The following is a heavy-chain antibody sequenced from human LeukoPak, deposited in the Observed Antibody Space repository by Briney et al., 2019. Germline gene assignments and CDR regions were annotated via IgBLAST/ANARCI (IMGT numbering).Heavy chain of an antibody. CDR3: ASDYGDPRAYGMDV. D-gene: IGHD4-17*01. Sequence: GGSLRLSCAASGFTVSSNYMSWVRQAPGKGLEWVSVIYSGGSTYYADSVKGRFTISRDNSKNTLYLQMNSLRAEDTAVYYCASDYGDPRAYGMDVWGQGTTVTVSS. CDR1: GFTVSSNY. V-gene: IGHV3-53*01. CDR2: IYSGGST. J-gene: IGHJ6*02.